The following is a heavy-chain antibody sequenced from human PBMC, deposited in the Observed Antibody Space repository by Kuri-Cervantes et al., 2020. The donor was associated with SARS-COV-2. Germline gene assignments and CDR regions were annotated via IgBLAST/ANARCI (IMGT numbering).Heavy chain of an antibody. CDR3: ARDPNYDSSGYYGLTFDY. D-gene: IGHD3-22*01. CDR2: ISAYNGNT. V-gene: IGHV1-18*01. J-gene: IGHJ4*02. CDR1: GNTFTSYG. Sequence: ASVKVSCKASGNTFTSYGISWVRQAPGQGLEWMGWISAYNGNTNYAQKLQGRVTMTTDTSTSTAYMELRSLRSDDTAVYYCARDPNYDSSGYYGLTFDYWGQGTLVTVSS.